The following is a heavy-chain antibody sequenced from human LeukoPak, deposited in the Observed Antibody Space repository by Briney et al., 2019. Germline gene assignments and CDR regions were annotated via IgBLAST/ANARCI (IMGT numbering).Heavy chain of an antibody. D-gene: IGHD2-8*02. CDR2: IGGGGVTT. CDR3: GNRDCTGNNCRLFYVY. Sequence: PGGSLRLSCAASGFTFSSYAMSCLPHAPGKGLEWVSAIGGGGVTTHYADSVRGRFTISRDNCKNTLYLQMNSLRAEDTAVYYCGNRDCTGNNCRLFYVYWGQGTPVTVSS. CDR1: GFTFSSYA. J-gene: IGHJ4*02. V-gene: IGHV3-23*01.